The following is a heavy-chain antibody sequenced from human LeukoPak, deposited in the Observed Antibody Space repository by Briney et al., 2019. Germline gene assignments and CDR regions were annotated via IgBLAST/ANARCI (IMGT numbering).Heavy chain of an antibody. D-gene: IGHD3-22*01. J-gene: IGHJ3*02. CDR2: ISGSGGST. V-gene: IGHV3-23*01. Sequence: GGSLRLSCAASGFTFSSYAMSWVRHAPGKGLEWVSAISGSGGSTYYADSVKGRFTISRDSSKNTLYLQMNSLRAEDTAVYYCAKDQRGITMIVVGILGAFDIWGQGTMVTVSS. CDR1: GFTFSSYA. CDR3: AKDQRGITMIVVGILGAFDI.